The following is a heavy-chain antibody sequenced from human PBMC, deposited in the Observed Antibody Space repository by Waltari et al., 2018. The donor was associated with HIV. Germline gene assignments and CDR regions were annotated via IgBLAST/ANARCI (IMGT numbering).Heavy chain of an antibody. CDR2: ICISGSA. CDR1: GGAIPSGSHY. V-gene: IGHV4-61*02. J-gene: IGHJ2*01. CDR3: ARGLDILTGYYHWFSDL. D-gene: IGHD3-9*01. Sequence: QVQLQESGPGLVKPSQTLSLTCTVSGGAIPSGSHYWPWIRQPAGRGLEWIGRICISGSANYNPSLRSRVTMSLDTSKNQFSLKLTSVTAADTAVYYCARGLDILTGYYHWFSDLWGRGTLVTVSS.